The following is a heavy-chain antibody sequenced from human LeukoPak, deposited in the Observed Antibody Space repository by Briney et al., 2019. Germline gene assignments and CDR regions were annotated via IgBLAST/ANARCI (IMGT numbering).Heavy chain of an antibody. Sequence: SETLSLTCAVYGGSFSGYYWSWIRQPPGKGLEWIGEINHSGSTNYNPSLKSRVTISVDTSKNQFSLKLSSVTAADTAVYYRARGLRAWFGSRWGQGTLVTVSS. D-gene: IGHD3-10*01. CDR3: ARGLRAWFGSR. CDR2: INHSGST. CDR1: GGSFSGYY. V-gene: IGHV4-34*01. J-gene: IGHJ4*02.